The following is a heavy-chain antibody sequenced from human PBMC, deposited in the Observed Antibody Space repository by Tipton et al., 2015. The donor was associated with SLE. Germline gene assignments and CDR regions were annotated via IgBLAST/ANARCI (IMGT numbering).Heavy chain of an antibody. D-gene: IGHD3-3*01. Sequence: SLRLSCAASGFTFSTYGMHWVRQAPGKGLEWVAVIWYDGSNKYYADSVKGRFTISRDNSKNTLYLQMNSLRAEDTAVYYCARRKTQVWIGKRPDYMDVWGKGTTVTVSS. J-gene: IGHJ6*03. CDR1: GFTFSTYG. V-gene: IGHV3-33*01. CDR2: IWYDGSNK. CDR3: ARRKTQVWIGKRPDYMDV.